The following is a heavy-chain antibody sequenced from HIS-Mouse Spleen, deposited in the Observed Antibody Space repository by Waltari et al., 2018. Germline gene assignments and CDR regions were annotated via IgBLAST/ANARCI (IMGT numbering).Heavy chain of an antibody. CDR1: GFTFSSYA. CDR3: AKGCCGGDYILWYFDL. V-gene: IGHV3-23*01. D-gene: IGHD2-21*02. CDR2: ISGSGGST. Sequence: EVQLLESGGGLVQPGGSLRLSCAASGFTFSSYAMSWVRPAPGKGLEWVSAISGSGGSTYYADSVKGRFTISRDNSKNTLYLQMNSRRAEDTAVYYCAKGCCGGDYILWYFDLWGRGTLVTVSS. J-gene: IGHJ2*01.